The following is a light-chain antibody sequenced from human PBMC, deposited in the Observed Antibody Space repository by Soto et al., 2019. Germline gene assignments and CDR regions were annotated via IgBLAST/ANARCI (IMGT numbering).Light chain of an antibody. J-gene: IGKJ1*01. CDR1: LTTSIY. Sequence: NQLTQSPSSLSAYLGDRVTITCRASLTTSIYLNWYQHKPGKAPRLLIYAASNLQSGVPSRFSGSGSGTDFTLTISSLQTEDFATYYCQPSYTAPPTFGQGTKVE. V-gene: IGKV1-39*01. CDR2: AAS. CDR3: QPSYTAPPT.